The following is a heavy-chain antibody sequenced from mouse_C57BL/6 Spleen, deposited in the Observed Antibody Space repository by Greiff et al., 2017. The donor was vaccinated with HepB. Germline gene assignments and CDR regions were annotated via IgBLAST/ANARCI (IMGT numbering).Heavy chain of an antibody. CDR1: GYSFTGYY. V-gene: IGHV1-42*01. Sequence: VQLQQSGPELVKPGASVKISCKASGYSFTGYYMNWVKQSPEKSLEWIGEINPSTGGTTYNQKFKAKATLTVDKSSSTAYMQLKSLTSEDSAVYYCARKGIYYDYGDWYFDVWGTGTTVTVSS. J-gene: IGHJ1*03. CDR3: ARKGIYYDYGDWYFDV. D-gene: IGHD2-4*01. CDR2: INPSTGGT.